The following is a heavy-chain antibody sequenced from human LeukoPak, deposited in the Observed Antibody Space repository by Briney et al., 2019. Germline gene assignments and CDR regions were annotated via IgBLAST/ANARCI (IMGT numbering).Heavy chain of an antibody. D-gene: IGHD1-26*01. Sequence: SQTLSLTCAISGDSVSSNSAAWNWIRQSPTRGLEWLGRTYYRSKWYNDYAVSVKSRITINPDTSKNQFSLQLNSVTPEDTAVYYCARGKWELLSHYWCFDLWGRGTLVTVSS. CDR3: ARGKWELLSHYWCFDL. CDR1: GDSVSSNSAA. V-gene: IGHV6-1*01. J-gene: IGHJ2*01. CDR2: TYYRSKWYN.